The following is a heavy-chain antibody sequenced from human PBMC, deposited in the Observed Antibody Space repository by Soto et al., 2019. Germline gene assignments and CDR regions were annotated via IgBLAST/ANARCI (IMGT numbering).Heavy chain of an antibody. CDR3: AREVVTETTWGSFDS. CDR2: IIPFFGTP. J-gene: IGHJ4*02. V-gene: IGHV1-69*01. D-gene: IGHD2-21*02. CDR1: GGGTLSNDG. Sequence: QVHLVQSGADVRKSGSSVRVSCTASGGGTLSNDGISWVRQAPGQGLEWLGRIIPFFGTPDYSQSFQGGLTITADASTGTVYMDLRSLKSDDTAVYYCAREVVTETTWGSFDSWGQGTLVTVSS.